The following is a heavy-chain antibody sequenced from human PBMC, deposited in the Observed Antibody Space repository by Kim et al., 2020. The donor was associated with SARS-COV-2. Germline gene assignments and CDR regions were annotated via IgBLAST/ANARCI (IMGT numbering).Heavy chain of an antibody. J-gene: IGHJ4*02. CDR1: GFTFTDYG. Sequence: GGSLRLSCAASGFTFTDYGMIWVRQAPGKGLEWVANIKQDGSEIYYVDSVKGRFTISRDNTKNSVYLQMNSLRVEDTAVYYCIKGGWDFWGQGTLVTVSS. CDR3: IKGGWDF. V-gene: IGHV3-7*01. CDR2: IKQDGSEI. D-gene: IGHD2-15*01.